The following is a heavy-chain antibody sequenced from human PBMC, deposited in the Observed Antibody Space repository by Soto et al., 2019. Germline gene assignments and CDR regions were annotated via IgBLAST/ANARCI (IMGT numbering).Heavy chain of an antibody. J-gene: IGHJ3*02. D-gene: IGHD6-6*01. V-gene: IGHV3-23*01. Sequence: GGSLRLSCAASGFTFSSYAMSWVRQAPGKGLEWVSAISGSGGSTYYADSVKGRFTISRDNSKNTLYLQMNSLRAEDTAVYYCAKWLQQLVRHYDAFDIWGQGTMVTVSS. CDR3: AKWLQQLVRHYDAFDI. CDR2: ISGSGGST. CDR1: GFTFSSYA.